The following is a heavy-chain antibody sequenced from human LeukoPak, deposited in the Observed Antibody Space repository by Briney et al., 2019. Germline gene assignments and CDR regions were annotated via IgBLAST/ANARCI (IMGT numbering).Heavy chain of an antibody. CDR3: ARGAGAETYRRFDF. V-gene: IGHV1-2*02. CDR1: GYTFTSYD. D-gene: IGHD1-26*01. CDR2: VTPANGGT. Sequence: EASVKVSCKASGYTFTSYDINWVRQATGQGLEWMGWVTPANGGTSYAQQFQGRVTMTRDTSITTAYMELNNLISDDTAVYYCARGAGAETYRRFDFWGQGTLVTVSS. J-gene: IGHJ4*02.